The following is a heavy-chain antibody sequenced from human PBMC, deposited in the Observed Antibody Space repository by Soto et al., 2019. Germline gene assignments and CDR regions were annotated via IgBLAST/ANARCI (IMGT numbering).Heavy chain of an antibody. J-gene: IGHJ6*03. CDR1: GFTFSNYA. V-gene: IGHV3-23*01. CDR3: AKDSYGSGIHFYYYYYMDV. D-gene: IGHD3-10*01. Sequence: EVQLLESGGGFVQPGGSLRLSCAASGFTFSNYAMSWVRQAPGKGLEWVSGISGSSGTTYYADSVKGRFTISRDNSKNPLFLQMNSLRAEDTAVYYCAKDSYGSGIHFYYYYYMDVWCKGTRVTVSS. CDR2: ISGSSGTT.